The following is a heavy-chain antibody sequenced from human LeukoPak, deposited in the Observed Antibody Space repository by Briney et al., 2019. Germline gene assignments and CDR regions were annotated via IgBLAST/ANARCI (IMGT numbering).Heavy chain of an antibody. V-gene: IGHV4-39*01. CDR2: VYHSGDT. CDR1: GGSISTDSYY. CDR3: ARHFSRGWTYHYGMDV. J-gene: IGHJ6*02. D-gene: IGHD6-19*01. Sequence: SETLSLTCAVSGGSISTDSYYWGWIRRPPGKGLEWIASVYHSGDTYYSSSLKSRVTISVDTSKNQFSLKLTSVTAADTAVHYCARHFSRGWTYHYGMDVWGQGTTVTVSS.